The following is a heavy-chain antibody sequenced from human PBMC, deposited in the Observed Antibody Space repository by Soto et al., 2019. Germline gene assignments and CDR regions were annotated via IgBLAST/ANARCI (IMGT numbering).Heavy chain of an antibody. J-gene: IGHJ5*02. V-gene: IGHV4-31*01. CDR2: IYYSGST. CDR3: ARWWSGSRQGFDP. D-gene: IGHD3-3*01. CDR1: GGSISSGDYY. Sequence: QVQLQESGPGLVKPSQTLSLTCTVSGGSISSGDYYWSWIRQHPRKGLEWIGYIYYSGSTYYNPSLKSLVTISVDTSKNQFSLKLSSVTAADTAVYYCARWWSGSRQGFDPWGHGTRVTVSS.